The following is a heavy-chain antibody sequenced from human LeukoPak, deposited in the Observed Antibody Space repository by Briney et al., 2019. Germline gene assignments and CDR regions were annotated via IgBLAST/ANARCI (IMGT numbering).Heavy chain of an antibody. Sequence: SQTLSLTCAISGDSVSSNSAAWNWIRQSPSRSLEWLGGTYYRSKWYNDYAVSVKSRITINPDTSKNQFSLQLNSVTPEDTAVYYCARALQQQLDHDAFDIWGQGTMVTVSS. J-gene: IGHJ3*02. D-gene: IGHD6-13*01. CDR3: ARALQQQLDHDAFDI. CDR1: GDSVSSNSAA. V-gene: IGHV6-1*01. CDR2: TYYRSKWYN.